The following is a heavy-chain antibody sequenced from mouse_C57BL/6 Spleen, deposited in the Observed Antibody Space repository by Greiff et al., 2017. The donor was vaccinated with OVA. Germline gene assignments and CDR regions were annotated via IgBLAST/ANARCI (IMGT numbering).Heavy chain of an antibody. CDR1: GFTFSDYG. CDR3: ARPYYYGSTDWYFDV. V-gene: IGHV5-17*01. D-gene: IGHD1-1*01. Sequence: EVMLVESGGGLVKPGGSLKLSCAASGFTFSDYGMHWVRQAPEKGLEWVAYISSGSSTIYYADTVKGRFTISRDNAKNTLFLQMTSLRSEDTAMYYCARPYYYGSTDWYFDVWGTGTTVTVSS. J-gene: IGHJ1*03. CDR2: ISSGSSTI.